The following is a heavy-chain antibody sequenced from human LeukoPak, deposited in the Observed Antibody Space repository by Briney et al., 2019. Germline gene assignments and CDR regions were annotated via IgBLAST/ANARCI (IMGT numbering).Heavy chain of an antibody. CDR1: GGSISSGIW. CDR2: IFHSGST. V-gene: IGHV4-4*02. CDR3: ASQTSIAAAGYYYYYMDV. J-gene: IGHJ6*03. Sequence: TSETLSLTCAVSGGSISSGIWWSWVRQPPGKGLEWIGEIFHSGSTNYNPSLKSRLTMSVDKSKNQFSLRLSSVTAADTAVYYCASQTSIAAAGYYYYYMDVWGKGTTVTVSS. D-gene: IGHD6-13*01.